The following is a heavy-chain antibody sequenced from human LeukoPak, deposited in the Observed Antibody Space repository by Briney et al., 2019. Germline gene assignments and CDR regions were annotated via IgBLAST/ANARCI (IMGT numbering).Heavy chain of an antibody. CDR3: ARRLDYYGSGTPPPDAFDI. Sequence: SETLSLTCTVSGGSISSFYWSWIRQPPGKGLEWIGYIYYSGSTNYNPSLKSRVALSVDTSKNQFSLKLSSLTAADTAVYYRARRLDYYGSGTPPPDAFDIWGQGTMVTVSS. D-gene: IGHD3-10*01. V-gene: IGHV4-59*08. CDR2: IYYSGST. J-gene: IGHJ3*02. CDR1: GGSISSFY.